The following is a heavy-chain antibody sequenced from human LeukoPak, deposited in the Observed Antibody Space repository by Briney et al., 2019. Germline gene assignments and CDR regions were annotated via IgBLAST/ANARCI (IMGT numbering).Heavy chain of an antibody. CDR1: GFTVSSNY. CDR2: IYSGGST. Sequence: GGSLRLSCAASGFTVSSNYMSWVRQAPGKGLEWVSVIYSGGSTYYADFVKGRFTISRDNSKNTLYLQMDSLRAEDTAVYYCAREFRLKWLSGSYYNWFDPWGQGTLVTVSS. CDR3: AREFRLKWLSGSYYNWFDP. D-gene: IGHD1-26*01. V-gene: IGHV3-53*01. J-gene: IGHJ5*02.